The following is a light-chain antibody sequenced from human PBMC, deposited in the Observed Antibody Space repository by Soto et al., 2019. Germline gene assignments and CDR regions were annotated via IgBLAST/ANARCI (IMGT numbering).Light chain of an antibody. CDR1: SRDVGSYNL. CDR3: CSYAGSSTLV. V-gene: IGLV2-23*01. CDR2: EGS. Sequence: QSALTQPASVSGAPGQSITISFTGTSRDVGSYNLVSWYQQHPGKAPKLMIYEGSKRPSGVSNRFSGSKSGNTASLTISGLQDEDEADYYCCSYAGSSTLVFGGGTKLTVL. J-gene: IGLJ2*01.